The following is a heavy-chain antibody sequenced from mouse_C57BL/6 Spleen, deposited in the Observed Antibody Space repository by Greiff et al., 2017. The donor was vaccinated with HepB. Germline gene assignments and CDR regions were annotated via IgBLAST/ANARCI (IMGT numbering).Heavy chain of an antibody. J-gene: IGHJ4*01. CDR1: GYSITSGYY. V-gene: IGHV3-6*01. CDR2: ISYDGSN. Sequence: EVKLQESGPGLVKPSQSLSLTCSVTGYSITSGYYWNWIRQFPGNKLEWMGYISYDGSNNYNPSLKNRISITRDTSKNQFFLKLNSVTTEDTATYYCARDQRIAMDYWGQGTSVTVSS. CDR3: ARDQRIAMDY.